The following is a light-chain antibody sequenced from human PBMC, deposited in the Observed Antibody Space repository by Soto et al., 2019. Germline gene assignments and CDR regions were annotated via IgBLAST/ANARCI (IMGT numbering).Light chain of an antibody. Sequence: EIVLTQSPGTLALPPGESATLSCRAIQSVSSYLAWHQQKTGQANRILMYDASTRATGIPARFSSSGSGTEFTLKISSLKSEELAVYDCQQYHNWTITFGQGKRLEIK. J-gene: IGKJ5*01. V-gene: IGKV3-15*01. CDR1: QSVSSY. CDR2: DAS. CDR3: QQYHNWTIT.